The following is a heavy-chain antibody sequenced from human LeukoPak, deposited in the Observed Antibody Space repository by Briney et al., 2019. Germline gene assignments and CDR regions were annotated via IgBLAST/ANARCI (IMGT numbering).Heavy chain of an antibody. Sequence: PGRSLRLSCAASGFTFDDYAMHWVRQAPGKGLEWVSGISWNSGYTDYADSVKGRFTISRDNAKNSLYLQMNSLRAEDTALYYCAKGYCSGGTCRHYFDFGGQGTLVTVSS. D-gene: IGHD2-15*01. CDR3: AKGYCSGGTCRHYFDF. V-gene: IGHV3-9*01. J-gene: IGHJ4*02. CDR2: ISWNSGYT. CDR1: GFTFDDYA.